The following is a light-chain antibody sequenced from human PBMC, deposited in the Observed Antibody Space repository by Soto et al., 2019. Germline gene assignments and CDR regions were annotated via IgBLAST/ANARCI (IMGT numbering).Light chain of an antibody. V-gene: IGKV3-11*01. Sequence: DIVLTQSPGTLSLSPGERATLSCWASQSVSSYLAWYQQKPGQAPRLLMYEASNRATGIPVRFSGGGSGTDFTLTISSLEPEDFAVYYCQQRSDWPWTFGQGTKVDIK. CDR3: QQRSDWPWT. CDR2: EAS. CDR1: QSVSSY. J-gene: IGKJ1*01.